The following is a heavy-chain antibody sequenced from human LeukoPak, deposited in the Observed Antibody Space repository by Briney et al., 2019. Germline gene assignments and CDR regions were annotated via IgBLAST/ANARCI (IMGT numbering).Heavy chain of an antibody. V-gene: IGHV4-61*02. CDR2: IYTSGRT. D-gene: IGHD3-10*01. J-gene: IGHJ4*02. Sequence: PSETLSLTCTVSGGSISSGSYYYSWIRQPAGKGLEWIGRIYTSGRTNYNPSLKSRVTISVDTSKNHFSLKLGSVTAADTAVYYCARTPAGYGLGTYSGDYWGQGTLVTVSS. CDR1: GGSISSGSYY. CDR3: ARTPAGYGLGTYSGDY.